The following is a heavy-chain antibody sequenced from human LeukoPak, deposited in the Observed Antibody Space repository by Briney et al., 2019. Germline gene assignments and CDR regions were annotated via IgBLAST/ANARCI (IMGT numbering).Heavy chain of an antibody. CDR2: IYHSGST. CDR1: GASTTSSDYY. V-gene: IGHV4-30-2*01. CDR3: ARVYSSSWLFDY. D-gene: IGHD6-6*01. J-gene: IGHJ4*02. Sequence: SQTLALTCTVSGASTTSSDYYWSWIRQPPGKGLEWIGYIYHSGSTYYNPSLKSRVTISVDRSKNQFSLKLSSVTAADTAVYYCARVYSSSWLFDYWGQGTLVTVSS.